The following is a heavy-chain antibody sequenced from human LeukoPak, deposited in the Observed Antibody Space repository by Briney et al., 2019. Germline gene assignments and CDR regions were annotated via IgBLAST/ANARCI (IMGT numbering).Heavy chain of an antibody. Sequence: SETLSLTCTVSGGSISSYYWSWIRQPPGKGLEWIGYIYYSGSTNYNPSLKSRVTISVDTSKNQFSLKLSSVTAAVTAVYYCAREEQLDYFDYWGQGTLVTVSS. J-gene: IGHJ4*02. CDR2: IYYSGST. D-gene: IGHD6-6*01. V-gene: IGHV4-59*01. CDR3: AREEQLDYFDY. CDR1: GGSISSYY.